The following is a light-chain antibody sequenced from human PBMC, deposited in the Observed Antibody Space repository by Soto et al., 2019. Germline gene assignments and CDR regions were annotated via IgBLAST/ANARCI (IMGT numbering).Light chain of an antibody. V-gene: IGKV4-1*01. J-gene: IGKJ5*01. CDR3: QQYYTTPIT. CDR1: QIVLYSSNNKNY. CDR2: WAS. Sequence: DIVMTQSPDSLAVSLGERATIDCKSSQIVLYSSNNKNYLAWYQQKPGQPPKLVIYWASTRESGVPDRFSGSGSGTDFTLTVSSLQAEDVAVYYCQQYYTTPITFGQGTRLEIK.